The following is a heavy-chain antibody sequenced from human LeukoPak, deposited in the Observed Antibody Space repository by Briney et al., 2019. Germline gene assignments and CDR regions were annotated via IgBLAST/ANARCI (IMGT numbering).Heavy chain of an antibody. CDR2: IYYSGST. CDR3: AKAGYGDGHAFGI. Sequence: SQTLSLTCTVSGGSISSGGYYWSWIRQHPGEGLEWIGYIYYSGSTYYNPSLKSRFTISVDTSKNQFSLRLSSVTAADTAVYYCAKAGYGDGHAFGIWGQGTMVTVSS. D-gene: IGHD5-18*01. J-gene: IGHJ3*02. V-gene: IGHV4-31*03. CDR1: GGSISSGGYY.